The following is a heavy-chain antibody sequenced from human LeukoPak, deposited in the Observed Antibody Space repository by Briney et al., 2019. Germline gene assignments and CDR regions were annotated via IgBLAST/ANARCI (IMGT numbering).Heavy chain of an antibody. Sequence: PSETLSLTCTVSGGSISSYYWSWIRQPAGKGLEWIGRIYTSGSINYNPSLKSRVTMSVDTSKNQFSLKLSSVTAADTAVYYCARDIGDNYYGSGSYSPFDYWGQGTLVTVSS. J-gene: IGHJ4*02. CDR2: IYTSGSI. CDR3: ARDIGDNYYGSGSYSPFDY. D-gene: IGHD3-10*01. CDR1: GGSISSYY. V-gene: IGHV4-4*07.